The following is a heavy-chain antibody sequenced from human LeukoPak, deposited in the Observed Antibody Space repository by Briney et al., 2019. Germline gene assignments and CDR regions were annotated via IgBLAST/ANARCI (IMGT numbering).Heavy chain of an antibody. CDR1: GFTFSSYA. CDR3: AKVTRTHF. V-gene: IGHV3-30-3*01. J-gene: IGHJ4*02. CDR2: ISYDGSNK. D-gene: IGHD2/OR15-2a*01. Sequence: GGSLRLSCAASGFTFSSYAMHWVRQAPGKGLEWVAVISYDGSNKYYADSVKGRFTISRDNSKNTLYLQMNSLRAEDTAVYYCAKVTRTHFWGQGTLVTVSS.